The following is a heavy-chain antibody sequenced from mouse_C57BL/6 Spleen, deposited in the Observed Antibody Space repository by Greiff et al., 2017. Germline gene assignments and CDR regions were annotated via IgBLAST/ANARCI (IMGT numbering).Heavy chain of an antibody. D-gene: IGHD4-1*01. Sequence: EVMLVESGGDLVKPGGSLKLSCAASGFTFSSYGMSWVRQTPDKRLEWVATISSGGSYTYYPDSVKGRFTISRDNAKNTLYLQMSSLKSEDTAMYYCARQANWDFDDWGQGTTLTVSS. CDR3: ARQANWDFDD. CDR2: ISSGGSYT. CDR1: GFTFSSYG. J-gene: IGHJ2*01. V-gene: IGHV5-6*02.